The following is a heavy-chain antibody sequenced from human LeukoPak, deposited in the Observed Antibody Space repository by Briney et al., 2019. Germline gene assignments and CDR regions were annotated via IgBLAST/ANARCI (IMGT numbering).Heavy chain of an antibody. CDR3: AIFEGYCSSTSCYWVPFDP. Sequence: SVKVSCKASGGTFSSYAISWVRQAPGQGLEWMGGIIPIFGTANYAQKFQGRVTITADESTSTAYMEMSSLRSEDTAVYYCAIFEGYCSSTSCYWVPFDPWGQGTLVTVSS. J-gene: IGHJ5*02. D-gene: IGHD2-2*01. CDR1: GGTFSSYA. V-gene: IGHV1-69*13. CDR2: IIPIFGTA.